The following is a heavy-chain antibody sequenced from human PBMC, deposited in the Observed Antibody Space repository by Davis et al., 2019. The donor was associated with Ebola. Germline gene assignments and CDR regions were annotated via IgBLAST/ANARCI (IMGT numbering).Heavy chain of an antibody. D-gene: IGHD6-13*01. CDR2: IKQDESEK. CDR3: ARGPSTGNSFSY. CDR1: GFTFSSYW. J-gene: IGHJ4*02. Sequence: GGSLRLSCAASGFTFSSYWMSWVRQSPGKGLEWVANIKQDESEKYFVDSVKGRFTISRDNAKNSLYLQMNSLRVEDTAVYYCARGPSTGNSFSYWGQGTLVTVSS. V-gene: IGHV3-7*01.